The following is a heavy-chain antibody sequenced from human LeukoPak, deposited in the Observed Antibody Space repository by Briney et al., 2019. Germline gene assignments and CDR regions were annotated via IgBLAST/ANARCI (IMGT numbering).Heavy chain of an antibody. CDR3: ASRSGWYALYDAFDI. D-gene: IGHD6-19*01. Sequence: GESLKISCKGSGYSFTSYWIGWVRRMPGKGLEWMGIIYPGDSDTRYSPSFQGQVTISADKSISTAYLQWSSLKASDTAMYYCASRSGWYALYDAFDIWGQGTMVTVSS. V-gene: IGHV5-51*01. J-gene: IGHJ3*02. CDR2: IYPGDSDT. CDR1: GYSFTSYW.